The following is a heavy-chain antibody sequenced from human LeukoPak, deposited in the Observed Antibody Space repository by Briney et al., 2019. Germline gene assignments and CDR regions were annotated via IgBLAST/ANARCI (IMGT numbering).Heavy chain of an antibody. D-gene: IGHD5-12*01. CDR2: FIPLLGTT. Sequence: VASVKVSCKTSGGTFSTYAISWVRQAPGRGLEWMGGFIPLLGTTNYAPRFQGRVTFNADVSSNTAYMELSSLSFDDTAVYYCARRKYSGSDFGAFDIWGQGTMVTVSS. CDR3: ARRKYSGSDFGAFDI. V-gene: IGHV1-69*13. J-gene: IGHJ3*02. CDR1: GGTFSTYA.